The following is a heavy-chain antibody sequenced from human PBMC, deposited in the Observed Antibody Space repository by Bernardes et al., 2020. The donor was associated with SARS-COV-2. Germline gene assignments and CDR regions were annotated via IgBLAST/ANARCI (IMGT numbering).Heavy chain of an antibody. CDR2: IYPGDSDT. Sequence: GESLKISCKGSGYSFTSSWIGWVRQMPGKGLEWMGIIYPGDSDTRYSPSFQGQVTISADKSITTAYLQWSSLKASDTAMYYCARRGGASGTVEDFDCWGQGNLVTVSS. J-gene: IGHJ4*02. CDR1: GYSFTSSW. D-gene: IGHD6-13*01. V-gene: IGHV5-51*01. CDR3: ARRGGASGTVEDFDC.